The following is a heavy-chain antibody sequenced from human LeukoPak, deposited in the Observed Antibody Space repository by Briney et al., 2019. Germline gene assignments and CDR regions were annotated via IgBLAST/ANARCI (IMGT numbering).Heavy chain of an antibody. V-gene: IGHV1-24*01. J-gene: IGHJ4*02. CDR3: ARGVYGSGSYYTFDY. D-gene: IGHD3-10*01. CDR2: FDPEDGET. CDR1: GYTLTEFS. Sequence: GASVKVSCKVSGYTLTEFSMHWVRQAPGKGLEWMGGFDPEDGETIYAQELQGRVTMTRDTSTDTAYMELSSLRSEDTAVYYCARGVYGSGSYYTFDYWGQGTLVTVSS.